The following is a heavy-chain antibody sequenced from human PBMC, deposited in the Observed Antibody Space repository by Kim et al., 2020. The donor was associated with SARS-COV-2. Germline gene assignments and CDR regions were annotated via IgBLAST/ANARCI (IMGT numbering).Heavy chain of an antibody. CDR2: ISAYNGNT. J-gene: IGHJ6*02. CDR1: GYTFTSYG. CDR3: ARDCIAAAGTCYYYGMYV. Sequence: ASVKVSCKASGYTFTSYGISWVRQAPGQGLEWMGWISAYNGNTNYAQKLQGRVTRTTDTSTSTAYMELSSLRSDDTSVYYCARDCIAAAGTCYYYGMYVWGQGTTVTVSS. V-gene: IGHV1-18*01. D-gene: IGHD6-13*01.